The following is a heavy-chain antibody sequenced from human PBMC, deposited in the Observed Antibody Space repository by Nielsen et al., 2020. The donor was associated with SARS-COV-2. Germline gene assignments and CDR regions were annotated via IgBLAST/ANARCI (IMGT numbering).Heavy chain of an antibody. J-gene: IGHJ5*02. D-gene: IGHD2-15*01. V-gene: IGHV1-18*01. Sequence: ASVKVSCKASGYRFTSYSVSWVRQAPGQGLEWMGWISGYNGNRYYAQKFQGRVTMTTDTSTSTAYMELRSLRSDDTAIYYCARDLRERGGWFDPWGQGTLVTVSS. CDR3: ARDLRERGGWFDP. CDR2: ISGYNGNR. CDR1: GYRFTSYS.